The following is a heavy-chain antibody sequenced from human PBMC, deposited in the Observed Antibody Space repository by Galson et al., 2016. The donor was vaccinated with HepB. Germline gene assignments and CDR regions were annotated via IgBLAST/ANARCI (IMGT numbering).Heavy chain of an antibody. CDR2: ISYDGSNK. J-gene: IGHJ4*02. V-gene: IGHV3-30-3*01. CDR1: GFTLSHYA. CDR3: ARDQNYYDTNEYDY. D-gene: IGHD3-22*01. Sequence: SLRLSCAASGFTLSHYAMDWVRQAPGKGLEWVAFISYDGSNKYSADSVKGRFTVSRDNSKNTLYLQVNSLRAEDTAVYYCARDQNYYDTNEYDYWGQGTLVTVSS.